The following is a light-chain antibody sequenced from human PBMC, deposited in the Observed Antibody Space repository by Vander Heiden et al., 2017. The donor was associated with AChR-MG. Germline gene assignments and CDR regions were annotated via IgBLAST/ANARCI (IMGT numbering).Light chain of an antibody. Sequence: QSALTQPASVSGSPGQSITISCTGTSSDVGGYNYVSWCQQHPGKVPKLMIYDVSKRPSGVSNRFSGSKSGNTASLTISGLQTEDEADYYCFSYTSSSTLEVGGGTKLTVL. V-gene: IGLV2-14*01. J-gene: IGLJ2*01. CDR3: FSYTSSSTLE. CDR2: DVS. CDR1: SSDVGGYNY.